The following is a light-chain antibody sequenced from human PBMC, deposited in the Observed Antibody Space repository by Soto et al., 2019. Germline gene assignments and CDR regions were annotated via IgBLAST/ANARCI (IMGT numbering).Light chain of an antibody. V-gene: IGKV1-5*01. J-gene: IGKJ1*01. CDR3: QQYNSYST. CDR1: QSISSW. CDR2: DAS. Sequence: EIHITHSPSTLSASVGDRGTINSRASQSISSWLAWYQQKPGKAPKLLIYDASSLESGVPSRFSGSGSGTEFTLTFGSLQPSDLATYSCQQYNSYSTFGQGTKVDIK.